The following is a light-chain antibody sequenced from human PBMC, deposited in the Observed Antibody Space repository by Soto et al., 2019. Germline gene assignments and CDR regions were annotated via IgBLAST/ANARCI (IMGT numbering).Light chain of an antibody. J-gene: IGKJ1*01. CDR2: GAS. CDR3: QQYGRSPSGR. V-gene: IGKV3-20*01. CDR1: QNVDSNY. Sequence: EIVLTQSPGTLPLSPCEGAALSLSASQNVDSNYLAWYQQKPGQAPRLLIYGASSRATGIPDRFSGSGSGTDFTLTISRLEPEDFAVYYCQQYGRSPSGRFGQGTKVDI.